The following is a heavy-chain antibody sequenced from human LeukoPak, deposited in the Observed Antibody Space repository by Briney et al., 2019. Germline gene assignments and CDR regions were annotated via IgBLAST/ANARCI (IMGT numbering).Heavy chain of an antibody. CDR1: GGSIRNYY. Sequence: PSETLSLTCTVSGGSIRNYYWGWIRQPPGKGLEWIGYISYSGSTNYNPSLKSRVTISVDTSKNQFSLKMSSVTAADTAVYYCARLIAVAGPRAYYFDYWGQGTLVTVSS. D-gene: IGHD6-19*01. J-gene: IGHJ4*02. V-gene: IGHV4-59*01. CDR2: ISYSGST. CDR3: ARLIAVAGPRAYYFDY.